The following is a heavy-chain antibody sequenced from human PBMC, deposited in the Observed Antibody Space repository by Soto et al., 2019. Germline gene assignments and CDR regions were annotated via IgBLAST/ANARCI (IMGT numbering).Heavy chain of an antibody. J-gene: IGHJ4*01. D-gene: IGHD2-15*01. V-gene: IGHV3-9*01. CDR2: ISWNSGSI. CDR3: AKDNGVVAAATSFFDY. CDR1: GFTFYDYA. Sequence: GGSLRLSCAASGFTFYDYAMHWFRQAPGKGLEWVSGISWNSGSIGYADSVKGRFTISRDNAKNSLYLQMNSLRAEDTALYYCAKDNGVVAAATSFFDYWGQGTLVTVSS.